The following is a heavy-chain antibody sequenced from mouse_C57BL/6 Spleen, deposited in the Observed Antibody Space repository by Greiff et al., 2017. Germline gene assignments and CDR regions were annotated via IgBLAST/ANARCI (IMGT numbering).Heavy chain of an antibody. V-gene: IGHV1-64*01. CDR3: ARYGSSYVRWYFDV. J-gene: IGHJ1*03. CDR2: IHPNSGST. Sequence: QVQLQQPGAELVKPGASVKLSCKASGYTFTSYWMHWVKQRPGQGLEWIGMIHPNSGSTNYNEKFKSMATLTVDKSSSTAYMQLSSLTSEDSAVYYCARYGSSYVRWYFDVWGTGTTVTVSS. D-gene: IGHD1-1*01. CDR1: GYTFTSYW.